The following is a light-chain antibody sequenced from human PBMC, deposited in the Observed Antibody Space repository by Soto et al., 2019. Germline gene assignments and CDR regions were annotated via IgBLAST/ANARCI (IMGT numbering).Light chain of an antibody. V-gene: IGKV1-27*01. CDR3: QKYNSAPTLT. CDR2: AAS. J-gene: IGKJ3*01. CDR1: QGISNY. Sequence: DIQMAQSPSSLSASVGDRVTITCRASQGISNYLAWYQQKPGKVPKLLIYAASTLQSRVPSRFSGSGSGTDFTLTISSLQPEDVATYYCQKYNSAPTLTFGPGTKVDIK.